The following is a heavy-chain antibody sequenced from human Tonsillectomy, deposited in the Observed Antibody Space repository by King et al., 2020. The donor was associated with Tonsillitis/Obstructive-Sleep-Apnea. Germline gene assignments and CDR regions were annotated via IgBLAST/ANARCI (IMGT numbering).Heavy chain of an antibody. V-gene: IGHV3-7*01. CDR1: GFTFSSFW. Sequence: VQLVESGGGLVQPGGSLRLSCAASGFTFSSFWMTWVRQAPGKGLEWVANIKQDGSEKYYVDSVKGRFTISRDNAKDSLYLQMSSRRAEDTAVYYCSRDSYGFCGCYSDYWGQGILVTVSS. CDR3: SRDSYGFCGCYSDY. J-gene: IGHJ4*02. CDR2: IKQDGSEK. D-gene: IGHD3-3*01.